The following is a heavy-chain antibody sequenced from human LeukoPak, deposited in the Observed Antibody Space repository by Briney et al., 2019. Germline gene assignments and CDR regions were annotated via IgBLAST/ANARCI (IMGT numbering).Heavy chain of an antibody. CDR2: GYYTGTT. Sequence: SETLSLTCIVSGASISDYYWNWIRQPPGKGLEWIGFGYYTGTTNYNPSLKNRVTISVDTSKNQFSLKLSSVTAADTAVYYCARDGRGLGFYYYYMDVWGKGTTVTVSS. V-gene: IGHV4-59*12. CDR3: ARDGRGLGFYYYYMDV. J-gene: IGHJ6*03. CDR1: GASISDYY.